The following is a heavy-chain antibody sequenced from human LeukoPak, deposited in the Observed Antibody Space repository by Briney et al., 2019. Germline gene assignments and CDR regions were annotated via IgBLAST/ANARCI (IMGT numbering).Heavy chain of an antibody. CDR3: AKGGNNDASWRYYFDF. D-gene: IGHD1/OR15-1a*01. CDR2: IFYTGTT. J-gene: IGHJ4*02. Sequence: SETLPLTCTVSRDSITGSDYYWSWIRQSPGKGLEWIGFIFYTGTTSYNPSLKSRVTISVDTSKNQFSLELNSVTAADTAIYYCAKGGNNDASWRYYFDFWGQGILVTVSS. CDR1: RDSITGSDYY. V-gene: IGHV4-61*08.